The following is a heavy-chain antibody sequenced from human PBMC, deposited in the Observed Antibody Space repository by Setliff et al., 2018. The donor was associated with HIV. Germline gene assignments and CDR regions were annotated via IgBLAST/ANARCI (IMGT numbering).Heavy chain of an antibody. Sequence: SETLSLTCTVSGGSISFGCYYWSWIRQPAGKGLEWIGRMHTSGSTSYSPSLKSRVTISIDTSKNQFSLELTSLIAADTAVYYCAREECTSWPRVHYWGQGALGTVS. CDR2: MHTSGST. V-gene: IGHV4-61*02. CDR1: GGSISFGCYY. CDR3: AREECTSWPRVHY. D-gene: IGHD6-13*01. J-gene: IGHJ4*02.